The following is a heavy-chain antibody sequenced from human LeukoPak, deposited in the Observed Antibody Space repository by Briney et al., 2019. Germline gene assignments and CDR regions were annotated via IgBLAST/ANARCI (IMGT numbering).Heavy chain of an antibody. CDR3: ARAASIAARYYYYYGMDV. J-gene: IGHJ6*02. CDR1: GYTFTGYY. V-gene: IGHV1-2*02. CDR2: INPNSGGT. D-gene: IGHD6-6*01. Sequence: GASVKVSCKASGYTFTGYYMHWLRQAPGQGLEWMGWINPNSGGTNYAEKFQGRVTMTRDTSISTAYMELSRLRSDDTAVYYCARAASIAARYYYYYGMDVWGQGTTVTVSS.